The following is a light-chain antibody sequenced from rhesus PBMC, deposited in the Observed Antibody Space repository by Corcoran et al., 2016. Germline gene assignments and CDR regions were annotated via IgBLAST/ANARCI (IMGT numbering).Light chain of an antibody. CDR1: QSVSSY. Sequence: EIVMTQSPATLALSPGERATLSCRASQSVSSYLAWYQQKPGQPPRRRIYGTSSKATGIPDRVSGRGSGTEFPLTISSLEPEDVGVYHCQQYNALLPFTFGPGTKLDIK. V-gene: IGKV3S9*01. J-gene: IGKJ3*01. CDR3: QQYNALLPFT. CDR2: GTS.